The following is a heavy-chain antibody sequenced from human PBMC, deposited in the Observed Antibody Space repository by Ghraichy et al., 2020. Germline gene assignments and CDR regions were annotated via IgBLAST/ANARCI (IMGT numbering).Heavy chain of an antibody. J-gene: IGHJ6*02. CDR2: FYYRGTT. Sequence: ESLNISCSVSGDSVTDSYYYWAWIRQPPGKGLEWIGSFYYRGTTYYDPSLKSRVTISVDTSKNHFFLKLTSVTASDTAVYYCARHGDFVEVDGDYYYGLDLWGRGTGVTVSS. D-gene: IGHD2-2*01. CDR1: GDSVTDSYYY. CDR3: ARHGDFVEVDGDYYYGLDL. V-gene: IGHV4-39*01.